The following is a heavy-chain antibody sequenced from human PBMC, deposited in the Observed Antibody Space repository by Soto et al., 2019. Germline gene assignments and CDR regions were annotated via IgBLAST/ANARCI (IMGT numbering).Heavy chain of an antibody. D-gene: IGHD2-15*01. CDR1: GGSFSGYY. CDR3: ASRLLGYCSPAVESACPEFYFDS. CDR2: INHSGST. Sequence: QVQLQQWGAGLLKPSETLSLTCAVYGGSFSGYYWSWIRQPPGKGLEWIGEINHSGSTNYNPTLNSRVIISVDTSKNQFSLKLTSVTAADTAVYYCASRLLGYCSPAVESACPEFYFDSWGQGTLVTVSS. V-gene: IGHV4-34*01. J-gene: IGHJ4*02.